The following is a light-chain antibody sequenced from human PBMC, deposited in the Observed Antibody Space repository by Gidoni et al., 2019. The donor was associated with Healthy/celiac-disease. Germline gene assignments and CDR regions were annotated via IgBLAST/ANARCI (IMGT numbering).Light chain of an antibody. Sequence: QSALTQPRSVSGSPGQSVTISCTVTSSDVGGYNYVSWYQQHPGKAPKLIIYDVSKRPSGVPDRFSGSKSGNTASLTISGLQAEDEADYYCCSYAGSYTFDVVFGGGTKLTVL. CDR3: CSYAGSYTFDVV. V-gene: IGLV2-11*01. CDR1: SSDVGGYNY. J-gene: IGLJ2*01. CDR2: DVS.